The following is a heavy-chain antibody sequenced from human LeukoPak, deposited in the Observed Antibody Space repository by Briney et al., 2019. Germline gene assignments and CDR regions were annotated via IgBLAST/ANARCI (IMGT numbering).Heavy chain of an antibody. CDR3: ASELNWNGRDY. Sequence: GGSLRLSCAASGFTFSSYAMSWVRQAPGKGLEWVSAISGSGGSTYYADSVKGRFTISRDNAKNSLYLQMNSLRAEDTAVYYCASELNWNGRDYWGQGTLVTVSS. CDR1: GFTFSSYA. CDR2: ISGSGGST. V-gene: IGHV3-23*01. J-gene: IGHJ4*02. D-gene: IGHD1-1*01.